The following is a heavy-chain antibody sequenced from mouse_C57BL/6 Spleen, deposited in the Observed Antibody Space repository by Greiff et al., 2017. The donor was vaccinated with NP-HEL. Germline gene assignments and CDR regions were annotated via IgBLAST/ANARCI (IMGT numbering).Heavy chain of an antibody. CDR3: ARSNVY. CDR2: IYPGDGDT. V-gene: IGHV1-82*01. Sequence: VKLQQSGPELVKPGASVKISCKASGYAFSSSWMNWVKQRPGQGLEWIGRIYPGDGDTNYNGKFKGKATLTADKYSSTAYMQLSSLTSEDSAVYFCARSNVYWGQGTTLTVSS. D-gene: IGHD4-1*01. CDR1: GYAFSSSW. J-gene: IGHJ2*01.